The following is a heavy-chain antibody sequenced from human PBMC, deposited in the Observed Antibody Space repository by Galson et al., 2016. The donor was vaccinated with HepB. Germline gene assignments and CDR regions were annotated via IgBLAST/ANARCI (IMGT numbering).Heavy chain of an antibody. Sequence: SVKVSCKASGGTFSSYAISWVRQAPGQGLEWMGGIIPIFGASYYAQKFQGRVTITADESTSPAYMELSSLRSEDTAVYFCARGIYDIPNFTSYYFDYWGQGALVTVSS. V-gene: IGHV1-69*13. CDR2: IIPIFGAS. CDR1: GGTFSSYA. D-gene: IGHD3-9*01. J-gene: IGHJ4*01. CDR3: ARGIYDIPNFTSYYFDY.